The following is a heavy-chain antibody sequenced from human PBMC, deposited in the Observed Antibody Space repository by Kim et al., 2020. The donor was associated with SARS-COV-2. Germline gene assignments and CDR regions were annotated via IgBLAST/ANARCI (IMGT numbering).Heavy chain of an antibody. CDR3: ARAPRYSYGTKVPEYYFDY. CDR2: IIPIFGTA. D-gene: IGHD5-18*01. V-gene: IGHV1-69*13. CDR1: GGTFSSYA. J-gene: IGHJ4*02. Sequence: SVKVSCKASGGTFSSYAISWVRQAPGQGLEWMGGIIPIFGTANYAQKFQGRVTITADESTSTAYMELSSLRSEDTAVYYCARAPRYSYGTKVPEYYFDYWGQGTLVTVSS.